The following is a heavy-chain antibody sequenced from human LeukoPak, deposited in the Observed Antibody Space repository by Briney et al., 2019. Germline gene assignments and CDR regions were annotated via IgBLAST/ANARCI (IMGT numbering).Heavy chain of an antibody. D-gene: IGHD6-19*01. J-gene: IGHJ6*02. CDR1: GGSISSYY. CDR3: ARGDVTRYSSGWSAGGYYYYGMDV. CDR2: IYYSGST. Sequence: PSETLSLTCTVSGGSISSYYWSWIRQPPGKGLEWIGYIYYSGSTNYNPSLKSRVTISVDTSKNQFSLKLSSVTAADTAVYYCARGDVTRYSSGWSAGGYYYYGMDVWGQGTTVTVSS. V-gene: IGHV4-59*01.